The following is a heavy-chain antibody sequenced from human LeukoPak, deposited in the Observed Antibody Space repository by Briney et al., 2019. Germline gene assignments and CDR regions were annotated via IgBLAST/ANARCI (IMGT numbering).Heavy chain of an antibody. CDR1: GGSIISSTYY. J-gene: IGHJ4*02. D-gene: IGHD3-10*01. Sequence: SETLSLTCTVSGGSIISSTYYWGWIRQPPGKGLEWIASVDYSGNTYYNPSLQSRVTISVDTSRNQFTLNLSSVTAADTAVYFCARLGHGGSGNYYGPMDDYWGQGTLVTVSS. V-gene: IGHV4-39*01. CDR3: ARLGHGGSGNYYGPMDDY. CDR2: VDYSGNT.